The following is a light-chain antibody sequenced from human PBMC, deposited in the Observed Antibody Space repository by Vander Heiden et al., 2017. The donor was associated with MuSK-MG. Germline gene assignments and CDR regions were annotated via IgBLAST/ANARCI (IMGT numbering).Light chain of an antibody. CDR2: GNS. J-gene: IGLJ7*01. Sequence: QSVLTQPPSLSGAPGQRVTIPCTGSSPNIGAGYAVHWYQQLPGRAPKLLIYGNSNRPSGVPDRFSGSKSGTSASLAITGLQAEDEADYYCQSYDSSLSGGVFGGGTQLTVL. CDR3: QSYDSSLSGGV. V-gene: IGLV1-40*01. CDR1: SPNIGAGYA.